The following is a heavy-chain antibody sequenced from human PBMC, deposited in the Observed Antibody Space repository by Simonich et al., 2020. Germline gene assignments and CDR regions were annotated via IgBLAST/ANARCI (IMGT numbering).Heavy chain of an antibody. CDR1: GFTFSSYA. D-gene: IGHD1-26*01. J-gene: IGHJ5*02. V-gene: IGHV3-23*04. Sequence: EVQLVESGGGLVQPGGSLRLSCAASGFTFSSYAMSWVRQAPGKVLEWVSAISGSGGSTYYADSVKSRFTISRDNSKNTLYLQMNSLRAEDTAVYYCAKDSSLVGATDWFDPWGQGTLVTVSS. CDR2: ISGSGGST. CDR3: AKDSSLVGATDWFDP.